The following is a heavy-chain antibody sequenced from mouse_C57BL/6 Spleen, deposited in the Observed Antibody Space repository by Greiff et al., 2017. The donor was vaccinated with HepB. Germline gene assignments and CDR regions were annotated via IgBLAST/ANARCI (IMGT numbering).Heavy chain of an antibody. CDR2: ISSGGDYI. D-gene: IGHD1-1*01. CDR3: TRDGITTVVEGYFDV. Sequence: EVHLVESGEGLVKPGGSLKLSCAASGFTFSSYAMSWVRQTPEKRLEWVAYISSGGDYIYYADTVKGRFTISRDNARNTLYLQMSSLKSEDTAMYYCTRDGITTVVEGYFDVWGTGTTVTVSS. CDR1: GFTFSSYA. V-gene: IGHV5-9-1*02. J-gene: IGHJ1*03.